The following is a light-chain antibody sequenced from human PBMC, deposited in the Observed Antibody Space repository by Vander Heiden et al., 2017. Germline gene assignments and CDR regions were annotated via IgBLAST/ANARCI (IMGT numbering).Light chain of an antibody. V-gene: IGKV3-11*01. Sequence: EIVLPQSPATLSLSPGERVTLSCGASQSVGSYLGWYQQKPGQFPRLLIYDASNRATGMPGRFSGSGSGTDFTLTISSLEPEDFAVYYCQQRSDWPRTFGGGTKVEIK. J-gene: IGKJ4*02. CDR2: DAS. CDR1: QSVGSY. CDR3: QQRSDWPRT.